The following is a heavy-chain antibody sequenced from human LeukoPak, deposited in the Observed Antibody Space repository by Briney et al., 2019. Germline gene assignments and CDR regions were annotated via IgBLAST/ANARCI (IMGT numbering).Heavy chain of an antibody. CDR1: GFTFSSYW. V-gene: IGHV3-74*01. CDR3: ATSRYYYDSSGCPEYFQH. CDR2: INSDGSST. J-gene: IGHJ1*01. D-gene: IGHD3-22*01. Sequence: PGGSLRLSCAASGFTFSSYWMHWVRQAPGKGLVWVSRINSDGSSTSYADSVKGRFTISRDNSKNTLYLHMNSLRAEDTAVYYCATSRYYYDSSGCPEYFQHWGQGALVTVSS.